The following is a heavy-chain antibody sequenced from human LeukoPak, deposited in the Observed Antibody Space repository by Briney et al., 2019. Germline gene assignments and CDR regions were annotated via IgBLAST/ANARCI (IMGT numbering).Heavy chain of an antibody. CDR2: IKEDGSDK. Sequence: GGSLRLSCAASGFTFSRFWMSWVRQAPGKGLEWVANIKEDGSDKHYVDAGKGRFTISRDNAKSSLYLQMNSLRAEDTAVYYCARERPAAASAFDIWGLGTMVTVSS. CDR3: ARERPAAASAFDI. J-gene: IGHJ3*02. CDR1: GFTFSRFW. D-gene: IGHD6-13*01. V-gene: IGHV3-7*01.